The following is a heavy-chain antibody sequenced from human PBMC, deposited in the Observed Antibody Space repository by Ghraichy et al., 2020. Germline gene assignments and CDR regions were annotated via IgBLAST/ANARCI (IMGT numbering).Heavy chain of an antibody. CDR2: IKQDGSEQ. V-gene: IGHV3-7*01. CDR3: ARENVAVPGEG. D-gene: IGHD6-19*01. Sequence: LSLTCAGSGFMFSTYWMSWVRQAPGKGLEWVANIKQDGSEQYYVDSVKGRFTISRDNAKNSLTLQMHNLRVEDTGVYYCARENVAVPGEGWDQGTLVTVSS. J-gene: IGHJ1*01. CDR1: GFMFSTYW.